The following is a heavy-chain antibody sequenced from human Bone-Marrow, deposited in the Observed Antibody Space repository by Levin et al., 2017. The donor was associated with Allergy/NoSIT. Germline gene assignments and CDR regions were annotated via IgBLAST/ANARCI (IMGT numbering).Heavy chain of an antibody. D-gene: IGHD3-22*01. CDR2: IKPDGGET. Sequence: QTGGSLRLSCVGSGFRFSEYWMSWVRQAPGKGPEWLANIKPDGGETYYVGSVRGRFTISRDNGQNSLYLQMNSLRVEDTAVYYCGRDIKYDSDVQWGQGTLVTVSS. CDR1: GFRFSEYW. J-gene: IGHJ4*02. CDR3: GRDIKYDSDVQ. V-gene: IGHV3-7*01.